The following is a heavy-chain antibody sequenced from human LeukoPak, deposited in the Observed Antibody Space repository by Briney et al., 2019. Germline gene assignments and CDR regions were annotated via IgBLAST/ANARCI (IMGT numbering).Heavy chain of an antibody. J-gene: IGHJ4*02. CDR3: ARTEYCSSTSCYGPDY. V-gene: IGHV3-23*01. D-gene: IGHD2-2*01. CDR1: GFTFSSYA. Sequence: PGRSLRLSCAASGFTFSSYAMSWVRQAPGKGLEWVSAISGSGGSTYYADSVKGRFTISRDNSKNTLYLQMNSLRAEDTAVYYCARTEYCSSTSCYGPDYWGQGTLVTVSS. CDR2: ISGSGGST.